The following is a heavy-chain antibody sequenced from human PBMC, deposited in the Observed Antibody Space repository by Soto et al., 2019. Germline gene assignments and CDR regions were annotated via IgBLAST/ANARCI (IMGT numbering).Heavy chain of an antibody. D-gene: IGHD1-26*01. V-gene: IGHV1-2*02. J-gene: IGHJ3*02. CDR1: GYTLTGYY. Sequence: ASVKVSCKASGYTLTGYYMHWVRQAPGQGLEWMGGINPNGGGTNYAQKFQGRVTMTRDTYISTAYMELSRLRSDDTAVDFCERGWELLIDFVIWGQGTMVTVSS. CDR3: ERGWELLIDFVI. CDR2: INPNGGGT.